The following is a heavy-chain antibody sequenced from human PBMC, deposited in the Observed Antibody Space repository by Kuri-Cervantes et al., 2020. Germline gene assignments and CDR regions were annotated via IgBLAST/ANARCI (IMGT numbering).Heavy chain of an antibody. CDR1: GFTFSTYW. CDR2: ISSDGRST. Sequence: GESLKISCAASGFTFSTYWMHWVRQAPGKGLVWVSRISSDGRSTSYAGSAKGRFTISRDNSKNTLYLQMNSLRAEDTAVYYCANDYDSSGFDYWGQGTLVTVSS. D-gene: IGHD3-22*01. V-gene: IGHV3-74*01. J-gene: IGHJ4*02. CDR3: ANDYDSSGFDY.